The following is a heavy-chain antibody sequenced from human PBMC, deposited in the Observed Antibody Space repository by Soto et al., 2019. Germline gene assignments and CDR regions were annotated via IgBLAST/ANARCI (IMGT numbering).Heavy chain of an antibody. J-gene: IGHJ3*02. V-gene: IGHV4-34*01. CDR2: MSHSGGT. CDR3: ARVERGTATTVVDAFDI. Sequence: QVQLQQWGAGLLKPSETLSLTCAVXGGFVSSGSYYWSWIRQPPGKGLEWIGEMSHSGGTHFNPSLKSRVTISVDTSKNQFSLKMSSVTAADTALYYCARVERGTATTVVDAFDIWGPGTMVTVSS. D-gene: IGHD1-1*01. CDR1: GGFVSSGSYY.